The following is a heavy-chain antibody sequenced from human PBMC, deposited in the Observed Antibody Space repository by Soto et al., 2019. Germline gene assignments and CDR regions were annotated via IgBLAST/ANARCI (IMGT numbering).Heavy chain of an antibody. J-gene: IGHJ4*02. CDR2: IFHSGSS. D-gene: IGHD3-10*02. CDR1: NDSIRSDNW. Sequence: QVHLQESGPGLVKPSETLSLTCSVSNDSIRSDNWWSWVRQPPGKGLEWIGEIFHSGSSNNNPSLKSRVTLSVDKTKNEFSLKLNSVTAADTAVYYCAMRLFVRGTLGYYDYWGQGTLVTVSS. CDR3: AMRLFVRGTLGYYDY. V-gene: IGHV4-4*02.